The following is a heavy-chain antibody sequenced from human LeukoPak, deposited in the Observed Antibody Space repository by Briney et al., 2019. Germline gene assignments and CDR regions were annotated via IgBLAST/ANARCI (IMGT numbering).Heavy chain of an antibody. CDR1: GGSFSGYY. J-gene: IGHJ6*02. Sequence: SETLSLTCTVYGGSFSGYYWSWIRQPPGKGLEWIGEINHSGSTNYNPSLKSRVTISVDTSKNQFSLKLSSVTAADTAVYYCARGGVLLWGYYYGMDVWGQGTTVTVSS. CDR3: ARGGVLLWGYYYGMDV. CDR2: INHSGST. D-gene: IGHD3-10*01. V-gene: IGHV4-34*01.